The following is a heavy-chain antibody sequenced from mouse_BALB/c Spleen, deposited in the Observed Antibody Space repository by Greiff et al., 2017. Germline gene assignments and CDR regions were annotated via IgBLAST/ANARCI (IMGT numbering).Heavy chain of an antibody. CDR2: IRNKANGYTT. V-gene: IGHV7-3*02. Sequence: EVHLVESGGGLVQPGGSLRLSCATSGFTFTDYYMSWVRQPPGKALEWLGFIRNKANGYTTEYSASVKGRFTISRDNSQSILYLQMNTLRAEDSATYYCARGGGDYWGQGTTLTVSS. CDR1: GFTFTDYY. CDR3: ARGGGDY. J-gene: IGHJ2*01.